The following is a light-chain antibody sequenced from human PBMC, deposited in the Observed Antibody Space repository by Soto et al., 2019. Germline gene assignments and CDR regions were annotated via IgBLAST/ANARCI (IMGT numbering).Light chain of an antibody. V-gene: IGLV7-43*01. Sequence: QAVVTQEPSLTVSPGGTVTLTCASSTGAVTSGNYPNWFQQKPGQAPTSLIHSTGDKHSWTPARFSGSLLGDQAALTLSAFQPEGRAYYYCLLYYGGVQLFGGGTKVTVL. CDR1: TGAVTSGNY. CDR3: LLYYGGVQL. J-gene: IGLJ3*02. CDR2: STG.